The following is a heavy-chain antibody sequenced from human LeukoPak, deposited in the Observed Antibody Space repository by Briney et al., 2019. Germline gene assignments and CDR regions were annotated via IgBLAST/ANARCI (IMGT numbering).Heavy chain of an antibody. Sequence: SETLSLTCTVSGGSISSSSYYWGWIRQPPGKGLEWIGSIYYSGSTYYNPSLKSRVTISVDTSKNQFSLKLSSVTAADTAVYYCARRNYYDSSGYYKVAFDIWGQGTMVTVSS. CDR3: ARRNYYDSSGYYKVAFDI. CDR1: GGSISSSSYY. CDR2: IYYSGST. V-gene: IGHV4-39*07. J-gene: IGHJ3*02. D-gene: IGHD3-22*01.